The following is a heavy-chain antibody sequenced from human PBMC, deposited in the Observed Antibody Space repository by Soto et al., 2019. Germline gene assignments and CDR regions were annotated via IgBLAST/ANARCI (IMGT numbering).Heavy chain of an antibody. D-gene: IGHD3-16*02. CDR1: GFTFSSSE. CDR2: IGSSGTPI. CDR3: AKGNSPVTVY. J-gene: IGHJ4*02. V-gene: IGHV3-48*03. Sequence: PGGSLRLSCAASGFTFSSSEMNWVRRAPGRGLEWVSYIGSSGTPIYYTASVKGRFTISRDNAKNSLYLQMNSLRVEDTAVYYCAKGNSPVTVYWGQGTLVTVSS.